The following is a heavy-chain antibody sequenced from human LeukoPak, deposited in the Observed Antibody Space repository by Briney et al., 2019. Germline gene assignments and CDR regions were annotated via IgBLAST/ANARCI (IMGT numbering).Heavy chain of an antibody. D-gene: IGHD3-16*01. J-gene: IGHJ4*02. CDR3: IRHLEYVTRDS. V-gene: IGHV3-73*01. Sequence: GGSLTLSCAASGFGFQCSAVHWVRQSSGRGLEWDGCMRDRTKNYATIYAASMRGRFTISRDDSKNTATLHMNTLRIEDSAVYFCIRHLEYVTRDSWGRGTLVTVSS. CDR1: GFGFQCSA. CDR2: MRDRTKNYAT.